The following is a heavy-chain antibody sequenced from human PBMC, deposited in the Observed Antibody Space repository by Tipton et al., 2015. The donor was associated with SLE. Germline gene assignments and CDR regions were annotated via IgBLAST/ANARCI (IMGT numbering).Heavy chain of an antibody. CDR1: SGSISDYY. CDR2: MHISGTA. J-gene: IGHJ4*02. D-gene: IGHD3-22*01. Sequence: TLSLTCNLSSGSISDYYWSWIRQPAGKGLEWIGRMHISGTANYNPSLKSRVTMSFDTSKNLFSLKLTSVTATDTAVYYCARARHYVNSGYYYFDFWGQGTLVTVSA. CDR3: ARARHYVNSGYYYFDF. V-gene: IGHV4-4*07.